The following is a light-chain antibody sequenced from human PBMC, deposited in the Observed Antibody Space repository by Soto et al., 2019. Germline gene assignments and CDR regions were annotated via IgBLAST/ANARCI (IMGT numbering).Light chain of an antibody. CDR3: ASWDDSLNVVV. V-gene: IGLV1-44*01. CDR2: ISN. J-gene: IGLJ2*01. CDR1: SSNIGSNT. Sequence: QSALTQPPSASGTPGQRVTISCSGSSSNIGSNTVNWYQQLPGTAPKLLIYISNQRPSGVPDRFSGSKSDTSASLAISGLQSEDEADYYCASWDDSLNVVVFGGGTKLTVL.